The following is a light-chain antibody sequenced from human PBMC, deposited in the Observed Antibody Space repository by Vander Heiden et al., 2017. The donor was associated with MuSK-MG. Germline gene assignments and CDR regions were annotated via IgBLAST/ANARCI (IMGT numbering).Light chain of an antibody. V-gene: IGKV4-1*01. CDR2: WTS. J-gene: IGKJ1*01. CDR3: QQDDSTPWT. CDR1: QSILYTSNNKNY. Sequence: DIVMIQSPDSLAVSLGERATINCKSSQSILYTSNNKNYLAWYQQRPGQPPKLLISWTSTRESGVTDRFSGSGSGTDFTLTISSLQAEDVAVYYCQQDDSTPWTFGQGTKVEI.